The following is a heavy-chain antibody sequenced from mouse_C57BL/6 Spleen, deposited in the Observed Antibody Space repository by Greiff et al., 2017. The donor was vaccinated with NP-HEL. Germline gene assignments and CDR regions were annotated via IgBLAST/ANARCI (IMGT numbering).Heavy chain of an antibody. D-gene: IGHD1-1*01. CDR2: ISSGGSYT. V-gene: IGHV5-6*01. J-gene: IGHJ1*03. Sequence: EVQLVESGGDLVKPGGSLKLSCAASGFTFSSYGMSWVRQTPDKRLEWVATISSGGSYTYYPDSVKGRFTISRDNAKNTLYLQMSSLKSEDTAMYYCARHLPLYGSIWYFDVWGTGTTVTVSS. CDR1: GFTFSSYG. CDR3: ARHLPLYGSIWYFDV.